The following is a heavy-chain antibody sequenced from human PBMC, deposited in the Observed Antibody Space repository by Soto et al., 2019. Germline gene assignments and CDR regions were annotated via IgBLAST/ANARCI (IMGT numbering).Heavy chain of an antibody. CDR3: AAQVSGWYAADY. J-gene: IGHJ4*02. CDR2: IVVGSGNT. Sequence: QMQLVQSGPEVKKPGPSVTVSCQASGFPFTSSAMPWVRQARGQRREWIGWIVVGSGNTNYAQKFQERVTITRDMSTSTAYMELSSLRAEDTAVDDCAAQVSGWYAADYRGQGTLVTVSA. CDR1: GFPFTSSA. D-gene: IGHD6-19*01. V-gene: IGHV1-58*02.